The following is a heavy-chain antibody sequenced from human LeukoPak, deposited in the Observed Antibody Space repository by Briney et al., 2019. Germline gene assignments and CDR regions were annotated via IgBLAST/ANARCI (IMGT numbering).Heavy chain of an antibody. CDR3: AKGSREWELLDAFDI. V-gene: IGHV3-23*01. Sequence: GGSPRLSCAASGFTYSSYGMTWVRQAPGKGLEWVSGISGSGSRTDYADSVKGRFTISRDNAKNTLYLQMNSLRAEDTAAYYCAKGSREWELLDAFDIWGQGTMVTASS. CDR2: ISGSGSRT. J-gene: IGHJ3*02. D-gene: IGHD1-26*01. CDR1: GFTYSSYG.